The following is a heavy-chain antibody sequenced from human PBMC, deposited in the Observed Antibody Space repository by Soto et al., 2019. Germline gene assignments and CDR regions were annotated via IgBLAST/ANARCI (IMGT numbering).Heavy chain of an antibody. D-gene: IGHD6-19*01. CDR3: ACLSVAGNWFDP. Sequence: LQLQESGPRLVKPSETLSLTCTGSGGSISSSSYYWGWIRQPPRKGLEWIESIYHSGRTYYNPSLKWRVTISVDTARNSFSLNLSSVTAADTAVYSCACLSVAGNWFDPWGQGTMVTVSS. V-gene: IGHV4-39*01. J-gene: IGHJ5*02. CDR1: GGSISSSSYY. CDR2: IYHSGRT.